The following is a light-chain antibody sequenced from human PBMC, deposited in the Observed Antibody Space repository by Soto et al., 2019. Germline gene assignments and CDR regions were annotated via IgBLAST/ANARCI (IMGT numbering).Light chain of an antibody. V-gene: IGKV3-20*01. CDR1: QSVSSNF. J-gene: IGKJ1*01. CDR2: GAS. Sequence: EIVLTQSPGTLSLSPGERATLSCRASQSVSSNFLAWYQQKPGQAPRLLIYGASNRATGIPDRFSGSGSGTDFTLTVSRLEPEDFAVYYCQQYNRSPRTFGQGPKVEIK. CDR3: QQYNRSPRT.